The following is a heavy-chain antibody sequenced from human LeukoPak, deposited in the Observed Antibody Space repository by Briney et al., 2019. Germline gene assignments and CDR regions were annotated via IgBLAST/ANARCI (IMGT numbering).Heavy chain of an antibody. CDR3: ATKAHGSGSYLSDY. Sequence: GGSLRLSCAASGFTFSSYAMSWVRQAPGKGLEWVSAISGSGGSTYYADSVKGRFTISRDNSKNTLYLQMNSLRAEDTVVYYCATKAHGSGSYLSDYWGQGTLVTVSS. CDR1: GFTFSSYA. CDR2: ISGSGGST. V-gene: IGHV3-23*01. D-gene: IGHD3-10*01. J-gene: IGHJ4*02.